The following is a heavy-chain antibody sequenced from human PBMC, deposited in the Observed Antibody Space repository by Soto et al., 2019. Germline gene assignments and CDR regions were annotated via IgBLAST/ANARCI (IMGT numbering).Heavy chain of an antibody. D-gene: IGHD2-15*01. J-gene: IGHJ4*02. CDR3: ARGGCSGGSCYFAPNY. V-gene: IGHV4-59*01. Sequence: ASETLSLTCTVSGGSISSYYWSWIRQPPGKGLEWIGYIYYSGSTNYNPSLKSRVTISVDTSKNQFSLKLSSVTAADTAVYYCARGGCSGGSCYFAPNYLGQGTLVTVSS. CDR1: GGSISSYY. CDR2: IYYSGST.